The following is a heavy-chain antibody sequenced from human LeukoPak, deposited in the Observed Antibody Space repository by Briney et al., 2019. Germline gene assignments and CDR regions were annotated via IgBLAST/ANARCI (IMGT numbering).Heavy chain of an antibody. CDR1: RGTFISNA. CDR2: IIPIFGIT. J-gene: IGHJ5*02. Sequence: ASVKVSCKASRGTFISNAITWVRQAPGQGLEWMGGIIPIFGITEYAQKFQGRVTITADKSTSTAYMECSSLRSEDTAVYYCASGRMTTETTYCFDPWGQGTLITVSS. D-gene: IGHD4-11*01. CDR3: ASGRMTTETTYCFDP. V-gene: IGHV1-69*10.